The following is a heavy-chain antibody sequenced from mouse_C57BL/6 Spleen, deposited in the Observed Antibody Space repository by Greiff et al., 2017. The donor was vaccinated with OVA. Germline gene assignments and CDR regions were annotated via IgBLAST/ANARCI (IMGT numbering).Heavy chain of an antibody. J-gene: IGHJ4*01. Sequence: QVQLQQPGAELVMPGASVKLSCKASGYTFTSYWMHWVKQRPGQGLEWIGEIDPSDSYTNYNQKFKGKSTLTVDKSSSTAYMQLSSLTSEDSAVYYCARARFYAMDYWGQGTSVTVSS. CDR1: GYTFTSYW. V-gene: IGHV1-69*01. CDR2: IDPSDSYT. CDR3: ARARFYAMDY.